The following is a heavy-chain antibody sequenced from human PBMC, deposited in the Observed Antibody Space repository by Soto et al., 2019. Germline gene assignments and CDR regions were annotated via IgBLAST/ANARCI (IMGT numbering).Heavy chain of an antibody. CDR3: ARGPAYSRALIPFDY. CDR2: MNPSSGET. V-gene: IGHV1-8*01. D-gene: IGHD6-13*01. Sequence: QVQLVQSGAEGNKPGASVKVSCKASGYTFTNYDIHWVRQATGQGLEWIGWMNPSSGETGYAQMFRHRVALISDTSIITAYMELSSVGSVVTAVYYCARGPAYSRALIPFDYWGPGTLVTATS. CDR1: GYTFTNYD. J-gene: IGHJ4*02.